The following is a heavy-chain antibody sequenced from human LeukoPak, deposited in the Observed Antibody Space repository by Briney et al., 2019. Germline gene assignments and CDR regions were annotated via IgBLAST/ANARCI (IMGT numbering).Heavy chain of an antibody. CDR3: ARGRLYSSSWYYFDY. V-gene: IGHV4-30-2*01. CDR2: IYDNGRT. Sequence: PSQTLSLTCTVSGASISSGDYYWTWIRQPPGKGLEWIGYIYDNGRTDFNLSLKSRVTISVDRSKNQFSLRLSSVTAADTAVYYCARGRLYSSSWYYFDYWGQGTLVTVSS. CDR1: GASISSGDYY. J-gene: IGHJ4*02. D-gene: IGHD6-13*01.